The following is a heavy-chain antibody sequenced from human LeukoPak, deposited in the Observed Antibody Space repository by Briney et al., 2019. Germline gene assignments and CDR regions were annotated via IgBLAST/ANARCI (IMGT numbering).Heavy chain of an antibody. CDR2: IYYSGST. J-gene: IGHJ5*02. Sequence: SETLSLTCTVSGGSISSYYWSWIRQPPGKGLEWIGYIYYSGSTNYNPSLKSRVTISVDTSKNQFSLKLSSVTAADTAVYCCARCYGDYGWFDPWGQGTLVTVSS. CDR3: ARCYGDYGWFDP. D-gene: IGHD4-17*01. V-gene: IGHV4-59*01. CDR1: GGSISSYY.